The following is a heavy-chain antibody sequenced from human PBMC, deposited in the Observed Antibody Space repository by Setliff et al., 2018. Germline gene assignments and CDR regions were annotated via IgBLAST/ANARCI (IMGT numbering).Heavy chain of an antibody. J-gene: IGHJ4*02. CDR3: ARDRVVVGAGRRGYYFDY. CDR2: LYTSGDT. V-gene: IGHV4-4*07. D-gene: IGHD2-15*01. CDR1: GDSISSHI. Sequence: SETLSLTCTVSGDSISSHIWTWIRQPAAGEGLEWIGRLYTSGDTDYDPSPKSRVTMSVDTSKNQLSLKLSSVTAADTAVYYCARDRVVVGAGRRGYYFDYWGQGTLVTVSS.